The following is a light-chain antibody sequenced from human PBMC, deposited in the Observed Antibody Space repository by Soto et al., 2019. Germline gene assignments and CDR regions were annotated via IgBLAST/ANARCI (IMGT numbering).Light chain of an antibody. CDR3: QQFGSSPET. CDR2: GAS. V-gene: IGKV3-20*01. Sequence: DIVLTQSPGTLSLSPGERATLSCRASQSVTSTYLAWYQQKPGQAPRLLTYGASSRATGIPDRFSGSGSGTDFTLTISRLEPEDFAVYYCQQFGSSPETFGQGTKVEIK. CDR1: QSVTSTY. J-gene: IGKJ1*01.